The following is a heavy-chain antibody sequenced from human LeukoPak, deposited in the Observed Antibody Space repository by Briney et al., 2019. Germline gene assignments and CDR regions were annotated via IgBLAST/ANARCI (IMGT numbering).Heavy chain of an antibody. V-gene: IGHV3-33*01. CDR1: GFTFRIHG. J-gene: IGHJ6*04. CDR2: MSHDACST. Sequence: PGGSLRLSCAACGFTFRIHGLHGVRQPRARGREGVGLMSHDACSTYFAGSVKDGFIISRENSNNTLYLQVNSLRAEDTAVYYCAGVDRIMRYGSYGMDVWGKGTTVTVSS. CDR3: AGVDRIMRYGSYGMDV. D-gene: IGHD3-16*01.